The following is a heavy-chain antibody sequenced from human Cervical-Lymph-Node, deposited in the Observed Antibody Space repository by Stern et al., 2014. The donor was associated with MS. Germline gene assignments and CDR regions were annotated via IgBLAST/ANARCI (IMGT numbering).Heavy chain of an antibody. Sequence: QMQLVQSGAEVKTPGSSVKVSCKTSGDTFSSYAISWVRHGPGQGLEWMGESVPSVGTANYAEKFQCRVTITADVSTNTAYMELSRLGSDDTAVYYCARDSTTGMDVWGQGTTVTVSS. CDR2: SVPSVGTA. D-gene: IGHD1-1*01. J-gene: IGHJ6*02. CDR3: ARDSTTGMDV. CDR1: GDTFSSYA. V-gene: IGHV1-69*01.